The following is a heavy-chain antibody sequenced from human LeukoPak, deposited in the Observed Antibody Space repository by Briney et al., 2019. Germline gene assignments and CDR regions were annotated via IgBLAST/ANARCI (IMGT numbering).Heavy chain of an antibody. CDR1: GLTVSSNY. CDR3: ARSNCNSCYLGVWYYFDY. Sequence: PGGSLRLSCAASGLTVSSNYMSWVRQAPGKGLEWVSGIYSGGSTYYADSVKGRFTISRDNSKNTLFLQMNGLRADDTAMYYCARSNCNSCYLGVWYYFDYWGQGTLVTVSS. J-gene: IGHJ4*02. V-gene: IGHV3-66*01. D-gene: IGHD1/OR15-1a*01. CDR2: IYSGGST.